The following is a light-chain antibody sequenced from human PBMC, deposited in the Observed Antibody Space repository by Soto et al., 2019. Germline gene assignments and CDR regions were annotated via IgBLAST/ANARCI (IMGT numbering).Light chain of an antibody. Sequence: QSALTQPASVSGSPGQSITISCTGTSSDVGGYNYVSWYQQHPGKAPKLMIYEVINRPSGVSNRFSGSKSGNTASLTISGLQPEDEADYYCSSYTTSDTLIFGGGTKVTVL. CDR1: SSDVGGYNY. V-gene: IGLV2-14*01. CDR3: SSYTTSDTLI. J-gene: IGLJ2*01. CDR2: EVI.